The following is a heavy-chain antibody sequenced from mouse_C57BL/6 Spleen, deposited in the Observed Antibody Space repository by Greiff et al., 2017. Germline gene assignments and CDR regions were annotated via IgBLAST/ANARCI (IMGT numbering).Heavy chain of an antibody. CDR2: IDPENGDT. J-gene: IGHJ2*01. D-gene: IGHD1-1*01. CDR3: TVVDRDY. V-gene: IGHV14-4*01. CDR1: GFNIKDDY. Sequence: EVQLQQSGAELVRPGASVKLSCTASGFNIKDDYMHWVKQRPEQGLEWIGWIDPENGDTEYAAKFQGKATITADTSSNTAYLQLSSLTSGDTAVYYCTVVDRDYRGQGTTLTVSS.